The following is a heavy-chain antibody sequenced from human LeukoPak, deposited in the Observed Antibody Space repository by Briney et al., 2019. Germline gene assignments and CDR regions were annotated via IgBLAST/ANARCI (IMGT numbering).Heavy chain of an antibody. V-gene: IGHV4-39*01. CDR2: IYYSGST. Sequence: SETLSLTCTVSGGSISSDSYYWAWICQPPGKGLEWIASIYYSGSTYYNPSLKSRVTISVDTSRNQFSLKLSSVTAADTAVYYCASLAVAGLSEGYWGQGTLVIVSS. CDR1: GGSISSDSYY. D-gene: IGHD6-19*01. J-gene: IGHJ4*02. CDR3: ASLAVAGLSEGY.